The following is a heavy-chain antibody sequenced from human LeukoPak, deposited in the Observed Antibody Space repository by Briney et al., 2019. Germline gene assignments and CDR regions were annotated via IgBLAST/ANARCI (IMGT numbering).Heavy chain of an antibody. CDR2: ISGGGDFI. Sequence: PGGSLRLSCAASGFTFSTNTMSWVRQAPEKGLAWVSSISGGGDFIYYADSVKGRFTISRDNSKNTVYLQMNSLTAEDTAVYYCAEGGIAARRFDSWGQGTLVTVSS. J-gene: IGHJ5*01. CDR1: GFTFSTNT. CDR3: AEGGIAARRFDS. D-gene: IGHD6-13*01. V-gene: IGHV3-23*01.